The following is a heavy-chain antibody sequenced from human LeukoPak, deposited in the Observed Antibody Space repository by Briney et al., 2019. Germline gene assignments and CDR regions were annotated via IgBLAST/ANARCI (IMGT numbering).Heavy chain of an antibody. CDR1: RFTFSSYA. D-gene: IGHD3-16*01. Sequence: GGSLRLSCAASRFTFSSYAMSWVRQAPGKGLQWVSTISGSGGSTYYADSVKGLFTISRDNSKNTLYLQMNSLRAEDTAVYYCAKSRSRNMLTFGGVENWFDPWGQGTLVTVSS. CDR3: AKSRSRNMLTFGGVENWFDP. V-gene: IGHV3-23*01. J-gene: IGHJ5*02. CDR2: ISGSGGST.